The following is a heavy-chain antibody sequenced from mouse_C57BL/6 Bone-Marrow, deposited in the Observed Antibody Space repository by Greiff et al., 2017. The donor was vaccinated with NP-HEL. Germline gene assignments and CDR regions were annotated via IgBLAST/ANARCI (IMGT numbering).Heavy chain of an antibody. J-gene: IGHJ4*01. CDR1: GYTFTDYY. V-gene: IGHV1-19*01. D-gene: IGHD1-1*01. Sequence: EVQLQQSGPVLVKPGASVKMSCKASGYTFTDYYMNWVKQSHGKSLEWIGVINPYNGGTSYNQKFKGKATLTVDKSSSTAYMELNSLTSEDSAVYYCARKRFYYGSTYAMEDWGQGASVTVSS. CDR2: INPYNGGT. CDR3: ARKRFYYGSTYAMED.